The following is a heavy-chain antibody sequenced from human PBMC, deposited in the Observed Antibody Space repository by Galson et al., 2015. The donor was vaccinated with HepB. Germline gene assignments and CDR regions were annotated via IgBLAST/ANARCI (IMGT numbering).Heavy chain of an antibody. J-gene: IGHJ6*02. D-gene: IGHD3-22*01. CDR1: GFTVSSNY. CDR3: AREVHDYDSSGYYYYYYYYGMDV. V-gene: IGHV3-66*01. Sequence: SLRLSCAASGFTVSSNYMSWVRQAPGKGLEWVSVIYSGGSTYYADSVKGRFTISRDNSKNTLYLQMNSLRAEDTAVYYCAREVHDYDSSGYYYYYYYYGMDVWGQGTTVTVSS. CDR2: IYSGGST.